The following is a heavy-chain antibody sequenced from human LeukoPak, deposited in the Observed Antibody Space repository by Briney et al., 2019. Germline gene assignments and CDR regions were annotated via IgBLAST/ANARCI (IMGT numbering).Heavy chain of an antibody. J-gene: IGHJ4*02. Sequence: ASVKVSCKASGGTFSSYAISWVRQAPGQGLEGMGRIIPIFGTANYAQKFQGRVTITTDESTSTAYMELSSLRSEDTAVYYCARVGRPYYYDSSGYYAYFDYWGQGTLVTVSS. CDR3: ARVGRPYYYDSSGYYAYFDY. D-gene: IGHD3-22*01. CDR2: IIPIFGTA. CDR1: GGTFSSYA. V-gene: IGHV1-69*05.